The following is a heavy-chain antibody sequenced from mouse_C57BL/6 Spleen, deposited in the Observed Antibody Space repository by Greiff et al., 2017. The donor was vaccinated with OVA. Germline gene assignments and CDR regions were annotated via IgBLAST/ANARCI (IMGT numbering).Heavy chain of an antibody. CDR3: ARLYDGSSYGD. CDR1: GYTFTDYY. Sequence: VQLQQSGPELVKPGASVKISCKASGYTFTDYYMNWVKQSHGKSLEWIGDINPNNGGTSYNQKFKGKATLTVDKSSSTAYMELRSLTSEDSAVYYCARLYDGSSYGDWGKGTTLTVSS. J-gene: IGHJ2*01. CDR2: INPNNGGT. D-gene: IGHD1-1*01. V-gene: IGHV1-26*01.